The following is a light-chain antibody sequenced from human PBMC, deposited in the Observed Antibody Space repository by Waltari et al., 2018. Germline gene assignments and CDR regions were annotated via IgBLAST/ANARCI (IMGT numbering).Light chain of an antibody. CDR2: AAS. V-gene: IGKV1-16*01. Sequence: DIQMTQSPSSLSASVGDRVTITCRASQDISKYLVWFQQKPGKAPKCLIYAASSLQSGVPSRFSGSGSGTDFTLTISSLQPEDFATYYCQHYNGDPLTFGQGTKLEIK. J-gene: IGKJ2*01. CDR1: QDISKY. CDR3: QHYNGDPLT.